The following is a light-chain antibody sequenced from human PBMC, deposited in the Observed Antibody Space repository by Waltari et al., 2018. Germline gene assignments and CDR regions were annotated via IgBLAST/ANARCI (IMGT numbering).Light chain of an antibody. V-gene: IGKV3-11*01. CDR3: HQYNDWPPT. CDR2: DAS. Sequence: EIVLTQSPATLSLSPGERATLSCRASQSVSSYLAWYQQKPGQAPRLLIYDASNRATGIPARFSGSGSGTEFTLTISSLQSEDFAVYYCHQYNDWPPTFGQGTTVEIK. J-gene: IGKJ1*01. CDR1: QSVSSY.